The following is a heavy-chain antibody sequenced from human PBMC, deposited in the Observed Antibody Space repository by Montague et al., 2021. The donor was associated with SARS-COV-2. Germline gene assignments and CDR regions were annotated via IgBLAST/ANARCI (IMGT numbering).Heavy chain of an antibody. V-gene: IGHV4-59*01. CDR2: IYYSGST. D-gene: IGHD3-22*01. CDR3: ARGGGYYNYGLDV. CDR1: FGSISNFY. Sequence: SETLSLTCTVSFGSISNFYWSWIRQPPGRGLEWIGYIYYSGSTDYSPSLKSRVTISLDTSKNQFSLKVTSVTAADTAVYYCARGGGYYNYGLDVWGPGTTVTVSS. J-gene: IGHJ6*02.